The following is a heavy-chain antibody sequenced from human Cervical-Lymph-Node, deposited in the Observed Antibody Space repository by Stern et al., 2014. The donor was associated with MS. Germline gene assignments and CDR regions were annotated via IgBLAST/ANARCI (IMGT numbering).Heavy chain of an antibody. D-gene: IGHD2-21*01. CDR2: IYPGDSDI. CDR1: GDRFINNW. CDR3: ARWSVACDS. V-gene: IGHV5-51*03. Sequence: VQLGQSGAEVRKPGDSLKISCKTSGDRFINNWIAWVRQVPGKGLEWIGIIYPGDSDIRYSPSFQGHVTISVDKSTSPAYLQWSSLKASVTAVYYCARWSVACDSWGQGALITVSS. J-gene: IGHJ4*02.